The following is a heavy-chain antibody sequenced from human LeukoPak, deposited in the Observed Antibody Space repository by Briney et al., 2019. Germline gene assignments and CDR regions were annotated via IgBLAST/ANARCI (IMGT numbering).Heavy chain of an antibody. J-gene: IGHJ5*02. CDR3: ARATVATILGWFDP. CDR1: SFTFSSYV. D-gene: IGHD5-12*01. Sequence: GGSLRLSCGASSFTFSSYVMSWVRQAPGKGLEWVSTVSTTGGSTYYADSVKGRFTISRDNAKNSLYLQMNSLRAEDTAVYYCARATVATILGWFDPWGQGTLVTVSS. CDR2: VSTTGGST. V-gene: IGHV3-23*01.